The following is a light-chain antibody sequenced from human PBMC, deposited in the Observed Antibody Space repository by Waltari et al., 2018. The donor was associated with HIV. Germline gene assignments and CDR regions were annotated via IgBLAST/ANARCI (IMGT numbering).Light chain of an antibody. Sequence: SVLTQPPSASGTLGPGVTLSCSGSSSNIRSHYVSWYLPPPGTPTKLLIYRNTQRPSGVPDRFSGSKSATSASLAISGLRSEDEADYYCAAWDDSLSGPYVFGTGTKVTVL. CDR1: SSNIRSHY. J-gene: IGLJ1*01. CDR3: AAWDDSLSGPYV. CDR2: RNT. V-gene: IGLV1-47*01.